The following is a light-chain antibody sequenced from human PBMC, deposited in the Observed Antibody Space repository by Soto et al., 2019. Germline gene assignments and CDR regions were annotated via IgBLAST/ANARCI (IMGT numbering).Light chain of an antibody. CDR2: GAS. CDR3: QQYNNWPPLT. J-gene: IGKJ4*01. Sequence: EIVMTQSPAPLSVSPGERATLSCRASQSIGTNLAWYQQKPGQAPRLLIYGASTRATGVPARFSGSGSGTEFTLTISSLQSEDFAVYYCQQYNNWPPLTFGGGTKVDIK. CDR1: QSIGTN. V-gene: IGKV3-15*01.